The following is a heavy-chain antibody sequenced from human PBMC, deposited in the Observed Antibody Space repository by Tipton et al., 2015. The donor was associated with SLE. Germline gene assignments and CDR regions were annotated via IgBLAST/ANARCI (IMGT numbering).Heavy chain of an antibody. CDR3: ARVPMVDRYFDL. V-gene: IGHV1-69*09. D-gene: IGHD4/OR15-4a*01. Sequence: QLVQSGAEVKKPGSSVKVSCKASGGTFSSYTITWVRQAPGQGLEWMGRIIPILGIANYAQKFQGRVTITADKSTSTAYMELSSLRYEDTAVYYCARVPMVDRYFDLWGRGTLVTVSS. CDR2: IIPILGIA. CDR1: GGTFSSYT. J-gene: IGHJ2*01.